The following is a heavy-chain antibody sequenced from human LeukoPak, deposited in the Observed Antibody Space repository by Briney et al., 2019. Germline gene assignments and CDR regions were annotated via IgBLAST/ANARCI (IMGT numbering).Heavy chain of an antibody. CDR2: IYYSGST. J-gene: IGHJ5*02. D-gene: IGHD2-2*01. V-gene: IGHV4-59*01. CDR3: ARGCGYCSSTSCYAGWFDP. Sequence: PSETLSLTCAVXXXSFSGYYWSWIRQPPGKGLEWIGYIYYSGSTNYNPSLKSRVTISVDTSKNQFSLKLSSVTAADTAVYYCARGCGYCSSTSCYAGWFDPWGQGTLVTVSS. CDR1: XXSFSGYY.